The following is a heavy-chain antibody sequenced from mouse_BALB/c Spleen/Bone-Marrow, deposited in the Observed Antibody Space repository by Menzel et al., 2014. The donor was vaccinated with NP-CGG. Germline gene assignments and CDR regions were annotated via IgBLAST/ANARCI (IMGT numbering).Heavy chain of an antibody. CDR1: GSTFNSYG. V-gene: IGHV5-9-2*01. Sequence: EVQVVESGGGLVKSGGSLKLSCAASGSTFNSYGMSWVRQTPEKSLEWVATISGGGSYTFYPDSVKGRFTISRDNAKNNLYLQLSSLRSEDTALYYCARHAYYDQTEVSFVYWGQGTLVTVSA. CDR3: ARHAYYDQTEVSFVY. CDR2: ISGGGSYT. J-gene: IGHJ3*01. D-gene: IGHD2-4*01.